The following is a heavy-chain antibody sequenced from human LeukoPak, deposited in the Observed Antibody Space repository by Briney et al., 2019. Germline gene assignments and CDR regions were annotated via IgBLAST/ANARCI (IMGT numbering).Heavy chain of an antibody. J-gene: IGHJ4*02. V-gene: IGHV3-23*01. CDR1: GYTFSNYP. Sequence: GGSLRLSCAASGYTFSNYPMGWVRQAPGKGLEWLSAISGSGGSTYYADSVKGRFTISRDNSKNTLYLQMNSLRAEDTAVYYCAKGGEIWFGELLPYDYWGQGTLVTVSS. D-gene: IGHD3-10*01. CDR2: ISGSGGST. CDR3: AKGGEIWFGELLPYDY.